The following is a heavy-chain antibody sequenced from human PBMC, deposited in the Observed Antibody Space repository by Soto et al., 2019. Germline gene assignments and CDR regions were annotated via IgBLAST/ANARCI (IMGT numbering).Heavy chain of an antibody. CDR2: TYFRSKWYN. CDR1: GDSVSSNTAS. CDR3: AKGDNLGPKTGYAFDH. D-gene: IGHD5-12*01. Sequence: PSQTLSLTCAISGDSVSSNTASWNWIRQSPSRGLEWLGRTYFRSKWYNDYAVSVKSRIIINPDTSNNQFSLQLNSVTPEDTAVYFCAKGDNLGPKTGYAFDHWVQGIMVNVSS. J-gene: IGHJ4*02. V-gene: IGHV6-1*01.